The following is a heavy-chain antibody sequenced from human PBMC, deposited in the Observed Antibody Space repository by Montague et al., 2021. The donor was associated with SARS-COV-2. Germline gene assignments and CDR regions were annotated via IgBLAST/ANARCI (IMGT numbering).Heavy chain of an antibody. V-gene: IGHV4-61*02. CDR3: AREVGRYDHSVSDF. CDR2: IYTSGST. Sequence: TLSLTCTVSGGSIIRSNYYWRWIQPPAGKRLEWIGRIYTSGSTNYTPSLKRRVTISDDTSKNQFSLKLSSMTAADTAVYYCAREVGRYDHSVSDFWGQGTLVTVSS. D-gene: IGHD1-1*01. CDR1: GGSIIRSNYY. J-gene: IGHJ4*01.